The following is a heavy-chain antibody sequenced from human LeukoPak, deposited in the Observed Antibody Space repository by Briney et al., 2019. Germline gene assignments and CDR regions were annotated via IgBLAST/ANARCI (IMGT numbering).Heavy chain of an antibody. CDR1: GFILSNCA. V-gene: IGHV3-23*05. D-gene: IGHD3-22*01. J-gene: IGHJ4*02. CDR2: IDTKGTRT. CDR3: AKASNYYDSSGYYLWFGSRGALRTDYFDY. Sequence: GGSLRLSCAASGFILSNCAMTWVRQAPGKGLEWVSGIDTKGTRTYYADSVKGRFTISRDNSKNTLYLQMNSLRAEDTAVYYCAKASNYYDSSGYYLWFGSRGALRTDYFDYWGQGTLVTVSS.